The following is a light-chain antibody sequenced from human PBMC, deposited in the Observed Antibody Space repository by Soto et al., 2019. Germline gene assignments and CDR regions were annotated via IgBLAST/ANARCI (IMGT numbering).Light chain of an antibody. CDR3: QQRRNWPLT. J-gene: IGKJ3*01. Sequence: EIVLTQSPATLSLSPGERATLSCRASESVSSYLVWYQQRPGQAPRVLIDDASNRATGIPARFSGGGSGTDFTLTISSLEPEDFAVYYCQQRRNWPLTFGPGTKVEIK. CDR1: ESVSSY. V-gene: IGKV3-11*01. CDR2: DAS.